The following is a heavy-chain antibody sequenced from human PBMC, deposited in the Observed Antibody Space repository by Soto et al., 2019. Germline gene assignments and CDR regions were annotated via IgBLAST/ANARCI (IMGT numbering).Heavy chain of an antibody. Sequence: ASVKVSCKASGYTFTSYDINWVRQATGQGLEWMGWMNPNSGNTGYAQKFQGRVTMTRNTSISTAYMELSSLRSEDTAVYYCAKCMGSTSCRNFDYWGQGNLVTVSS. J-gene: IGHJ4*02. D-gene: IGHD2-2*01. CDR2: MNPNSGNT. CDR1: GYTFTSYD. V-gene: IGHV1-8*01. CDR3: AKCMGSTSCRNFDY.